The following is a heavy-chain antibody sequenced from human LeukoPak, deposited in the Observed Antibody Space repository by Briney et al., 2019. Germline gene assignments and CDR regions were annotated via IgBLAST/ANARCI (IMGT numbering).Heavy chain of an antibody. D-gene: IGHD4-17*01. V-gene: IGHV3-13*01. CDR2: IGATGDT. CDR3: ARAHGSTEGAFDI. J-gene: IGHJ3*02. CDR1: GFTFSIYD. Sequence: PGGSLRLSCAASGFTFSIYDMQWVRQGTGKRLEWVSAIGATGDTYYPGSVKGRFTISRENAKDSLYLQMNSLGAGDTAVYFCARAHGSTEGAFDIWGQGTMVTVSS.